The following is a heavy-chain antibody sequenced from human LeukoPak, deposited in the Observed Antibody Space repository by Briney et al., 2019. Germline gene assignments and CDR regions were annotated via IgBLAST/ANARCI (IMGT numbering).Heavy chain of an antibody. CDR2: ISSNGDNT. V-gene: IGHV3-64D*06. Sequence: GSLSLSCSASGFPFNTYPIHWVRQAPGKGLEYVAGISSNGDNTDFADSAKGRFTISRDNSKSTLFLQMNSLRAEDTAVYFCTRDSALLGVAFDLWGQGTVVTVSS. J-gene: IGHJ3*01. D-gene: IGHD2-15*01. CDR1: GFPFNTYP. CDR3: TRDSALLGVAFDL.